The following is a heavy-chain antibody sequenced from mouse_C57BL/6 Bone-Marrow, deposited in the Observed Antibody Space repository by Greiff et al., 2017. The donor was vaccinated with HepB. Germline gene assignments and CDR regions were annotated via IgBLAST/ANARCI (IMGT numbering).Heavy chain of an antibody. J-gene: IGHJ4*01. Sequence: EVQLVESGGGLVQPGGSMKLSCVASGFTFSNYWMNWVRQSPEKGLEWVAQIRLKSDNYATHYAESVKGRFTISRDDSKSSVYLQMNNLRAEDTGIYYCTWGYLYAMDYWGQGTSVTVSS. D-gene: IGHD2-2*01. CDR1: GFTFSNYW. CDR3: TWGYLYAMDY. CDR2: IRLKSDNYAT. V-gene: IGHV6-3*01.